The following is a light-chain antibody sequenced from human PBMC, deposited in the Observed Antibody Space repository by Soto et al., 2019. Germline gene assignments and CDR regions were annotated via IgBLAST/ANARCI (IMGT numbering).Light chain of an antibody. Sequence: QSALTQPASVPGSPGQSITISCTGTSSDVGGYKYVSWYQHHPGKAPKLMIYEVSNRPSGVSNRFSGSKSGNTASLTISGLQAEDEADYYCSSYTTSSTWVFGGGTQLTVL. CDR3: SSYTTSSTWV. CDR1: SSDVGGYKY. J-gene: IGLJ3*02. CDR2: EVS. V-gene: IGLV2-14*01.